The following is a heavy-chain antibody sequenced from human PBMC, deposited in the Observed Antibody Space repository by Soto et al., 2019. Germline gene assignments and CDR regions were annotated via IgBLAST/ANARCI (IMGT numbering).Heavy chain of an antibody. J-gene: IGHJ6*02. D-gene: IGHD3-3*01. Sequence: GGSLRLSCAASGFTFSTYAMTWVRQAPGKGLEWVSIISSSGDATYYLDSVKGRFTTSRDNSRNTLNLQMNSLRAEDTAVYYCAKNGDFWSWGMDVWGLGTTVTASS. V-gene: IGHV3-23*01. CDR1: GFTFSTYA. CDR3: AKNGDFWSWGMDV. CDR2: ISSSGDAT.